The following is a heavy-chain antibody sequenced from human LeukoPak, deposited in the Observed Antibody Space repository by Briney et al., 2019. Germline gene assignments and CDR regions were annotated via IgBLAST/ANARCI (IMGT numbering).Heavy chain of an antibody. CDR3: ARDAAYVTFDY. Sequence: PGGSLRLSYAASGFTFSLYTMHWVRQAPGEGLECVSVISGDGVNTYYANSVKGRFTISRDNSKNTLYLEMGSLRAEDRAVYYCARDAAYVTFDYWGQGTLVTVSS. CDR1: GFTFSLYT. CDR2: ISGDGVNT. D-gene: IGHD2-21*01. V-gene: IGHV3-64*01. J-gene: IGHJ4*02.